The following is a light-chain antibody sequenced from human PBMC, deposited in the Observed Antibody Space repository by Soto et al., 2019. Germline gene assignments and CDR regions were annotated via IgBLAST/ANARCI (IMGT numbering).Light chain of an antibody. Sequence: EIVLTQSPGTLSLSPGERATLSCRASESVSNNYLAWYQQKPGQAPRLLMYDASSRATGIPDRFSGGGSGTDFTLTISRLEPEDFAVYYCQQFSSYPLTFGGGTKVGIK. J-gene: IGKJ4*02. CDR3: QQFSSYPLT. V-gene: IGKV3-20*01. CDR2: DAS. CDR1: ESVSNNY.